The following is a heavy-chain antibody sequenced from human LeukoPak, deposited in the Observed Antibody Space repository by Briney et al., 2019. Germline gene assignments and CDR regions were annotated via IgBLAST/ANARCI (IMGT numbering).Heavy chain of an antibody. J-gene: IGHJ6*02. V-gene: IGHV1-18*01. CDR2: ISAYNGNT. CDR1: GYTFTSYG. CDR3: ARDHQYYYDYSGFGGMDV. Sequence: ASVKVSCKASGYTFTSYGISWVRQAPGQGLEWMGWISAYNGNTNYAQKLQGRVTMTTDTSTSTAYMELRSLRSDDTAVYYCARDHQYYYDYSGFGGMDVWGQGTTVTVSS. D-gene: IGHD3-22*01.